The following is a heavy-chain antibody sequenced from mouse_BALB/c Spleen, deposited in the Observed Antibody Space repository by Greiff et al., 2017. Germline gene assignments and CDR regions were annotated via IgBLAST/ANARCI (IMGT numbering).Heavy chain of an antibody. CDR3: ARRGAATYYAMDY. Sequence: EVQLVESGGGLVQPGGSRKLSCAASGFTFSSFGMHWVRQAPEKGLEWVAYISSGSSTIYYADTVKGRFTISRDNPKNTLFLQMTSLRSEDTAMYYCARRGAATYYAMDYWGQGTSVTVSS. D-gene: IGHD1-2*01. CDR1: GFTFSSFG. J-gene: IGHJ4*01. CDR2: ISSGSSTI. V-gene: IGHV5-17*02.